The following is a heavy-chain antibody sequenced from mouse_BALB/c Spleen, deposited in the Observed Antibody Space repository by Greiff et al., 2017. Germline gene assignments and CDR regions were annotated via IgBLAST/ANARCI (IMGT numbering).Heavy chain of an antibody. CDR3: ARGGDGYEAWFAY. V-gene: IGHV5-4*02. J-gene: IGHJ3*01. CDR2: ISDGGSYT. D-gene: IGHD2-2*01. CDR1: GFTFSDYY. Sequence: EVKVVESGGGLVKPGGSLKLSCAASGFTFSDYYMYWVRQTPEKRLEWVATISDGGSYTYYPDSVKGRFTISRDNAKNNLYLQMSSLKSEDTAMYYCARGGDGYEAWFAYWGQGTLVTVSA.